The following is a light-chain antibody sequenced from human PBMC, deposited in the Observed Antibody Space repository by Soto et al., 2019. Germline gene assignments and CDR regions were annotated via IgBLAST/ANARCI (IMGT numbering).Light chain of an antibody. CDR1: QSVLYSSNNKNY. J-gene: IGKJ2*01. CDR2: WAS. CDR3: QQHYSTPYT. V-gene: IGKV4-1*01. Sequence: DNVMTQSPDSLAVSLSERATINCKSSQSVLYSSNNKNYLVWYQQKPGQPPKLLIYWASTRESGVPDRFSGSGSGTDFNLTISSLQAEDVAVYYCQQHYSTPYTFGQGTKLEIK.